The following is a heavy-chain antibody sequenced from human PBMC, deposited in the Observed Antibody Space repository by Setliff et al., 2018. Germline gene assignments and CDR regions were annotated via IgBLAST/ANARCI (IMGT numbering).Heavy chain of an antibody. V-gene: IGHV4-59*11. CDR2: MYYSGDT. J-gene: IGHJ4*02. CDR3: ARDRTYYASGTYTRWFDY. Sequence: SETLSLTCTVSGGSISSHYWSWIRQPPGKGLEWIGYMYYSGDTRYNPSLKSRVTMSVDTSMNQFSLNLNSVTAADTAVYYCARDRTYYASGTYTRWFDYWGQGSLVTVSS. CDR1: GGSISSHY. D-gene: IGHD3-10*01.